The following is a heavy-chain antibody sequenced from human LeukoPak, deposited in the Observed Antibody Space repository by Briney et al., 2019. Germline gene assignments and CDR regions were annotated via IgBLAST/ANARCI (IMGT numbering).Heavy chain of an antibody. V-gene: IGHV4-34*01. J-gene: IGHJ3*02. CDR1: GGSFSGYY. CDR2: INHSGST. Sequence: SETLSLTCAVYGGSFSGYYWSWIRQPPGKGLEWIGEINHSGSTNYNPSLKSRVTISVDTSKNQFSLKLSSVTAADTAVYYCARLRDYDILTGYYSDAFDIWGQGTMVTVSS. D-gene: IGHD3-9*01. CDR3: ARLRDYDILTGYYSDAFDI.